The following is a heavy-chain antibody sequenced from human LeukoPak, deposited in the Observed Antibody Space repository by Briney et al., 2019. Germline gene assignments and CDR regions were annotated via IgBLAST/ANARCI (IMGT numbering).Heavy chain of an antibody. CDR1: GFTFSSYE. CDR2: ISSSGSTI. V-gene: IGHV3-48*03. J-gene: IGHJ4*02. D-gene: IGHD1-26*01. CDR3: ARSGGPVFSVGYSGSSPGLLHY. Sequence: PGGSLRLSCAASGFTFSSYEMNWVRQAPGKGLEWVSYISSSGSTIYYADSVKGRFTISRDNAKSSLYLQMNSLRAEDTAVYYCARSGGPVFSVGYSGSSPGLLHYWGQGTLVTVSS.